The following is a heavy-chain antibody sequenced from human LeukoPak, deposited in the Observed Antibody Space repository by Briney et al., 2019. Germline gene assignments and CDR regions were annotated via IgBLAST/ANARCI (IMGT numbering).Heavy chain of an antibody. D-gene: IGHD3-9*01. V-gene: IGHV3-23*01. CDR1: GFTLSSYA. J-gene: IGHJ4*02. CDR2: ISGSGGST. Sequence: GGSLRLSCAASGFTLSSYAMSWVRQAPGKGLEWVSAISGSGGSTYYADSVKGRFTISRDNSKNTLYLQMNSLRAEDTAVYYCAKAGDILTGYYPYYFDYWGQGTLVTVSS. CDR3: AKAGDILTGYYPYYFDY.